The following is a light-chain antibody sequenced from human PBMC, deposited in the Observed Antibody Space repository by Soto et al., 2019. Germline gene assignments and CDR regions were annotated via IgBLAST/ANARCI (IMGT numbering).Light chain of an antibody. V-gene: IGLV2-11*01. Sequence: QSALTQPRSVSGSPGQSVTISCTGTSSDVGGYNYVSWYQQHPGKAPKFMIYDVTKRPSGVPDRFSASKSGNTASLTISGLQAEEEADYYGCSYASSNTVVFGGGTKLTVL. J-gene: IGLJ2*01. CDR3: CSYASSNTVV. CDR2: DVT. CDR1: SSDVGGYNY.